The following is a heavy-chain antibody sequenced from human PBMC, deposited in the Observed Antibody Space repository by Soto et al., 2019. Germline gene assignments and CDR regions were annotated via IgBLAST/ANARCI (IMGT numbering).Heavy chain of an antibody. D-gene: IGHD5-12*01. CDR1: GFTFDDYG. V-gene: IGHV3-20*01. Sequence: GGSLRLSCAASGFTFDDYGMSWVRQAPGKGLEWVSGINWNGGSTGYADSVKGRFTISRDNAKNSLYLQMNSLRAEDTALYHCARNGHKSGYDFWQTPYYYYMDVWGKGTTVTVSS. J-gene: IGHJ6*03. CDR3: ARNGHKSGYDFWQTPYYYYMDV. CDR2: INWNGGST.